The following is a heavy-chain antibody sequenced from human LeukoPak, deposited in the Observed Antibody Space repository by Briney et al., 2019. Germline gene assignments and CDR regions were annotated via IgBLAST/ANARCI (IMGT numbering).Heavy chain of an antibody. CDR2: VDPEDGET. CDR3: ATAPVTGLFDY. V-gene: IGHV1-69-2*01. CDR1: GYTITDYY. D-gene: IGHD3-9*01. Sequence: ASVKISCKVSGYTITDYYMHWVQQAPGKGLEWMGLVDPEDGETIYAEKFQGRVTITADTSTDTAYMELSSLRSEDTAVYYCATAPVTGLFDYWGQGTLVTVSS. J-gene: IGHJ4*02.